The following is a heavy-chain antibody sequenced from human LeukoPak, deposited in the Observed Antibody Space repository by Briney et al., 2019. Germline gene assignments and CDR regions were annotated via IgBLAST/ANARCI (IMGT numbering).Heavy chain of an antibody. CDR3: ARELSPRDGKGYYFDY. CDR2: IYSSGST. J-gene: IGHJ4*02. V-gene: IGHV4-61*02. D-gene: IGHD2-21*02. CDR1: GFSISSGSYY. Sequence: RPSETLSLTCTASGFSISSGSYYWSWLRQPAGKALEWIVRIYSSGSTNYNPSLKSRISISVDTSKNQYYLKLSSMTAADTDMYYCARELSPRDGKGYYFDYWGQGTLVTVSS.